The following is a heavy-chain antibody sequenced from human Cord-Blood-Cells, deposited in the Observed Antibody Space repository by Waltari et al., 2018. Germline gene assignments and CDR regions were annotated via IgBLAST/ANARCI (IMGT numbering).Heavy chain of an antibody. CDR1: GDRVSSNSSP. V-gene: IGHV6-1*01. D-gene: IGHD1-26*01. CDR3: ARDLEITELSGGAFDI. CDR2: TYYRSKWYN. J-gene: IGHJ3*02. Sequence: QVQLQQSGPGLVKPSQTLSLPCAISGDRVSSNSSPWNWIRHSPSRGLEWLGRTYYRSKWYNDYAVSVKSRITINPDTSKNQFSLQLNSVTPEDTAVYYCARDLEITELSGGAFDIWGQGTMVTVYS.